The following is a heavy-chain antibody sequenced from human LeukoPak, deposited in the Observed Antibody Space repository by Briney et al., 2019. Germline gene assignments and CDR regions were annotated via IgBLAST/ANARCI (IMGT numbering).Heavy chain of an antibody. Sequence: GASVKVSCKASGNIFTSYGISWVRQAPGQGLEWMGWISIYNGNTNYAREFQGRVTMTTDTSPSTVYMELRRLRSEDTAMYYCARKYDTTGYPNDGSDVWGQGTMVTVSS. V-gene: IGHV1-18*01. CDR1: GNIFTSYG. J-gene: IGHJ3*01. CDR2: ISIYNGNT. D-gene: IGHD3-22*01. CDR3: ARKYDTTGYPNDGSDV.